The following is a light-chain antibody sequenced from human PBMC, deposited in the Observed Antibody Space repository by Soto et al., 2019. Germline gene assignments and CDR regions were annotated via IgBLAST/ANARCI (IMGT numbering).Light chain of an antibody. Sequence: DIQMTQSPSTLSASVGDRVTITCRASQSTSSWLSWYQQEPGKPPKLLIYKASSLESGVPSRFGGSGSGTEFTLTISSLQPDDFATYYCLQYNSYPWTFGQGTRVEIK. CDR2: KAS. CDR1: QSTSSW. V-gene: IGKV1-5*03. CDR3: LQYNSYPWT. J-gene: IGKJ1*01.